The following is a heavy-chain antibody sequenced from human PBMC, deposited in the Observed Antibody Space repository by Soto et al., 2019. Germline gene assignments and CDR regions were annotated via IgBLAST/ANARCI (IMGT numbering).Heavy chain of an antibody. CDR2: ISPYDDNT. CDR3: ARDSPPVDY. V-gene: IGHV1-18*01. Sequence: GASVNVSCKASGYTFTSYGISWVRQAPGQGLEWLGWISPYDDNTKYAQILQGRVSVTTDTSSNTAYMELRSLRSDDTAMYYCARDSPPVDYWGQGTLVTVSS. J-gene: IGHJ4*02. CDR1: GYTFTSYG.